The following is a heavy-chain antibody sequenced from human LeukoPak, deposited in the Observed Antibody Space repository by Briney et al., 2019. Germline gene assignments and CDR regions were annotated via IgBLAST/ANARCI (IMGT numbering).Heavy chain of an antibody. CDR2: ISGGGSVT. Sequence: GGSLRLSYAPSGFTFSSYAMSWVRQAPGKGVEWVAVISGGGSVTYYADSVRGRFTISRDNSKNTVYLQMNSLRAEDTAIYYCAKAVGSSGYFSRDAFDIWGQGTMVTVSS. V-gene: IGHV3-23*01. CDR3: AKAVGSSGYFSRDAFDI. J-gene: IGHJ3*02. D-gene: IGHD3-22*01. CDR1: GFTFSSYA.